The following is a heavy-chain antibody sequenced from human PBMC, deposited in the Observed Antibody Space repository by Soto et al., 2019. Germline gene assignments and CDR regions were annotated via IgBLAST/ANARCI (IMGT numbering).Heavy chain of an antibody. CDR1: GFTFRSFA. Sequence: GGSLRLSGAASGFTFRSFAMNWVRQAPWKGLEWVSTISSNSAYIYYTDALRGRFTISRDNAKNSLHLQMNSLRAEDTAVYYCTRDASRDSSARGWFDPWGPGNLLTVSS. V-gene: IGHV3-21*01. CDR2: ISSNSAYI. CDR3: TRDASRDSSARGWFDP. J-gene: IGHJ5*02. D-gene: IGHD6-13*01.